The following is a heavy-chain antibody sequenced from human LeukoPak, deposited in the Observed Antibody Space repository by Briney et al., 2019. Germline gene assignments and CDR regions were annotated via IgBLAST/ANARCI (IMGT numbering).Heavy chain of an antibody. V-gene: IGHV1-18*01. CDR2: ISAYNGHT. D-gene: IGHD3-10*01. Sequence: ASVKVSCKASGYIFTNYGINWVRQAPGQGLEWMGWISAYNGHTKYVQKLQGRVTMTTDTSTSTVYMDLRSLRSDDTAVYYYARDPRHRLVWFGEETQFYYMDVWGKGTTVTISS. J-gene: IGHJ6*03. CDR3: ARDPRHRLVWFGEETQFYYMDV. CDR1: GYIFTNYG.